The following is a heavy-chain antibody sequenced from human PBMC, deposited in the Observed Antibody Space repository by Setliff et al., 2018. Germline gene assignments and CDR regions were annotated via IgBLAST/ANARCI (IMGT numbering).Heavy chain of an antibody. D-gene: IGHD3-22*01. CDR3: ARRDSTGYYGSHYYYYMDV. CDR2: VDHSGNT. Sequence: SETLSLTCTVSGDSISRSTYYWGWIRQSPGKGLDWIGTVDHSGNTFYNPSLKSRVTISVDTSKNHFSLKLTSVSAADTAVYYCARRDSTGYYGSHYYYYMDVWGKGTTVTVSS. CDR1: GDSISRSTYY. J-gene: IGHJ6*03. V-gene: IGHV4-39*02.